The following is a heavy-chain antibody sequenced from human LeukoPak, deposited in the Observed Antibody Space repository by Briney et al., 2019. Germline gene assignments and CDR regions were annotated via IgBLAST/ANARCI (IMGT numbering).Heavy chain of an antibody. CDR2: IYYSGST. J-gene: IGHJ4*02. V-gene: IGHV4-39*07. CDR1: GGSISSSSYY. CDR3: ASAHFWSGYYHLDY. Sequence: SETLSLTCTVSGGSISSSSYYWGWIRQPPGKGLEWIGSIYYSGSTYYNPSLKSRVTISVDTSKNQFSLKLSSVTAADTAVYYCASAHFWSGYYHLDYWGQGTLVTVSS. D-gene: IGHD3-3*02.